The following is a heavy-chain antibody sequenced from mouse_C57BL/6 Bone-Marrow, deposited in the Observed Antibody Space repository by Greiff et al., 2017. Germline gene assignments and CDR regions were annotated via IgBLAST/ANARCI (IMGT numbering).Heavy chain of an antibody. Sequence: VQLQQPGAELVMPGASVKLSCKASGYTFTSYWMHWVKQRPGQGLEWIGEIDPSDSYTNYNQKFKGKSTLTVDKSSSTAYMQLSRLTSEDSAVYYCAREGYYAMDYWGQGTSVTVSS. CDR3: AREGYYAMDY. V-gene: IGHV1-69*01. J-gene: IGHJ4*01. CDR2: IDPSDSYT. CDR1: GYTFTSYW.